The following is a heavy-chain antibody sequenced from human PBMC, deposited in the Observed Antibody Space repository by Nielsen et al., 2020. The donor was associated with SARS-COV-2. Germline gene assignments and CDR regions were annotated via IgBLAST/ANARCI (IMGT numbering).Heavy chain of an antibody. V-gene: IGHV3-23*01. Sequence: GESLKISCAPSGFPFRTYGMLWVRQAPGLGMEWVSAISASGHSTYYADSVRGRFTISRDESDDTVHLQMDSLRVGDTAIYYCAKESQYSGYDLYYYSYYGMDVWCQGTTVTVSS. CDR1: GFPFRTYG. CDR2: ISASGHST. CDR3: AKESQYSGYDLYYYSYYGMDV. J-gene: IGHJ6*02. D-gene: IGHD5-12*01.